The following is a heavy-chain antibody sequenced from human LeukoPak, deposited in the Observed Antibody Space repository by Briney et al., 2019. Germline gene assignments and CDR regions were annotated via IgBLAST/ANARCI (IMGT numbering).Heavy chain of an antibody. CDR1: GFIVNSYA. CDR3: ARDRAEGKTWVEFDP. CDR2: IYSDGVT. J-gene: IGHJ5*02. Sequence: GGSLRLSCAASGFIVNSYAMSWVRQAPGKGLAWESLIYSDGVTQYADSVKGRFTISRDNSKNTLYLQMNSLRDEDTAVYFCARDRAEGKTWVEFDPWGQGTLVTVSS. V-gene: IGHV3-66*02.